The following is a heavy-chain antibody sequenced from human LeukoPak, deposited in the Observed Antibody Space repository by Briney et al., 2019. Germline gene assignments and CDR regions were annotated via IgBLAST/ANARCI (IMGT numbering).Heavy chain of an antibody. J-gene: IGHJ2*01. V-gene: IGHV4-39*01. D-gene: IGHD6-19*01. CDR3: ARRGIALTGSWNWYFDL. CDR2: IHHSGST. Sequence: SETLSLTCTVSGGPISSSTYYWGWIRQPPGKGLEWIGSIHHSGSTYYNPSLKSRVTISVDTSRNQFSLKLSSVTAADTAVCFCARRGIALTGSWNWYFDLWGRGTLVTVSS. CDR1: GGPISSSTYY.